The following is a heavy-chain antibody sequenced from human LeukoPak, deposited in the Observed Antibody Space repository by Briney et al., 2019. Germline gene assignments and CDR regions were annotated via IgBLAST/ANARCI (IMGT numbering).Heavy chain of an antibody. J-gene: IGHJ4*02. CDR1: GFTFSSYA. CDR2: SSGSGDSR. CDR3: AKATTNYARGDY. V-gene: IGHV3-23*01. Sequence: GGSLRLSCAASGFTFSSYAMNWVRQAPGKGLEWVSGSSGSGDSRYYADSVKGRFTISRDNSKNTLYLQMNSLRAEDTAVYYCAKATTNYARGDYWGQGTLVTVSS. D-gene: IGHD1-7*01.